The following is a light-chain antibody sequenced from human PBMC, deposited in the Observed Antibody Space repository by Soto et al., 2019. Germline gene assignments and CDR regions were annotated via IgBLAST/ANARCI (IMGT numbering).Light chain of an antibody. CDR1: SSNIGAGYD. CDR2: GIF. CDR3: QSYDNSLSGSEV. J-gene: IGLJ1*01. V-gene: IGLV1-40*01. Sequence: QSVLTQPPSVSGAPGQRVTISCTGSSSNIGAGYDVHWYQQLPGAAPTLLIFGIFNRPSGVSERFSGSRSGAPASLVIAGLQAEDEADYFCQSYDNSLSGSEVFGTGTKVTVL.